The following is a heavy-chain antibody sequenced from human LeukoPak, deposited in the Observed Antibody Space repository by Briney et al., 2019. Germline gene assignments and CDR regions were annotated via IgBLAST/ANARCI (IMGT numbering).Heavy chain of an antibody. J-gene: IGHJ4*02. CDR2: ISCSGGST. Sequence: GGSLRLSCASSGFTFSSYAMSWVRQAPGKGLEGVSAISCSGGSTYYADSVKGRFTISRDNSKNTLYLQMNGLRVEDTAVYYYTKESQITMILVVIASIDYWGQGTLVTVSS. CDR1: GFTFSSYA. D-gene: IGHD3-22*01. CDR3: TKESQITMILVVIASIDY. V-gene: IGHV3-23*01.